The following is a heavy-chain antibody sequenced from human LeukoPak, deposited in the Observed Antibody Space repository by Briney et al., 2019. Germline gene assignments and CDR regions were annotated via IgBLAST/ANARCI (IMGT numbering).Heavy chain of an antibody. CDR3: ARDAPSPGAAHSSSYYFDY. CDR1: GFTFSSYS. J-gene: IGHJ4*02. CDR2: LSYDGSNE. D-gene: IGHD6-13*01. Sequence: GGPLRLSCAASGFTFSSYSMHSVRQAPGKGLEWVAVLSYDGSNEYYTDSVKGRFTISRDNSKNTLLLQMNSLRIEDTAEYYCARDAPSPGAAHSSSYYFDYWGQGALVTVSS. V-gene: IGHV3-30-3*01.